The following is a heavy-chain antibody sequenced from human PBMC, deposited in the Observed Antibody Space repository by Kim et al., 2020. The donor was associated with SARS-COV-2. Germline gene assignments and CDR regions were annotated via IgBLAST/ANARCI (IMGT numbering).Heavy chain of an antibody. CDR1: GGTFSSYA. CDR3: ARGGFGELLSPYYYGMDV. Sequence: SVKVSCKASGGTFSSYAISWVRQAPGQGLEWMGGIIPIFGTANYAQKFQGRVTITADESTSTAYMELSSLRSEDTAVYYCARGGFGELLSPYYYGMDVWGQGTTVTVS. V-gene: IGHV1-69*13. CDR2: IIPIFGTA. J-gene: IGHJ6*02. D-gene: IGHD3-10*01.